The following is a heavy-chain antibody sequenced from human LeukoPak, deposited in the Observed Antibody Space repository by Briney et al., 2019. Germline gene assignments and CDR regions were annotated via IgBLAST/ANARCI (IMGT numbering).Heavy chain of an antibody. D-gene: IGHD5-24*01. CDR1: GGTFSSYA. Sequence: SVRVSCKASGGTFSSYAISWVRQAPGQGLEWMGRIIPILGIANYAQKFQGRVTITADKSTSTAYMELSSLRSEDTAVYYCARDGDGYNNWGQGTLVTVSS. CDR2: IIPILGIA. J-gene: IGHJ4*02. CDR3: ARDGDGYNN. V-gene: IGHV1-69*04.